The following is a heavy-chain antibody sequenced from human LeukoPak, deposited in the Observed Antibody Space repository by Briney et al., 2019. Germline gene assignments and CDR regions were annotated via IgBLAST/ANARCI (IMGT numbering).Heavy chain of an antibody. V-gene: IGHV4-38-2*02. D-gene: IGHD2-2*02. CDR1: GGSISSGYY. Sequence: SETLSLTCTVSGGSISSGYYWGWIRQPPGKGLEWIGSIYHSGSTYYNPSLKSRVTISVDTSKNQFSLKLSSVTAADTAVYYCARHASQYCSSTSCYIKGDAFDIWGQGTMVTVSS. CDR3: ARHASQYCSSTSCYIKGDAFDI. CDR2: IYHSGST. J-gene: IGHJ3*02.